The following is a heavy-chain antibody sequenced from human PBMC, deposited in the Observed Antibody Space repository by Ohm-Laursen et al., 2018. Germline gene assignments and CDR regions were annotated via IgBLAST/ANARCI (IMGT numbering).Heavy chain of an antibody. CDR3: AREGGRNYDYVWGSPHFDY. CDR1: GFTFDDYA. J-gene: IGHJ4*02. V-gene: IGHV3-23*01. D-gene: IGHD3-16*01. Sequence: SLRLSCAAPGFTFDDYAMHWVRQAPGRGLEWVSSISTSGSGTYYANSVKGPFTISRDNTKSTLYLQMNNLRAEDTAVYYCAREGGRNYDYVWGSPHFDYWGQGTLVTVSS. CDR2: ISTSGSGT.